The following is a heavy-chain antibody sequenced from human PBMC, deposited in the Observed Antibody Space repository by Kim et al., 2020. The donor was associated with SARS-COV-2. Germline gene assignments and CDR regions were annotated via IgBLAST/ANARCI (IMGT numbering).Heavy chain of an antibody. Sequence: SETLSLTCTVSGCSISSSSYYWGWIRQPPGKGLEWIGSIYYSGSTYYNPSLKSRVTISVDTSKNQFSLKLSSVTAADTAVYYCARLGYCGGDCSHLIDYWGQGTLVTVSS. D-gene: IGHD2-21*02. J-gene: IGHJ4*02. V-gene: IGHV4-39*01. CDR2: IYYSGST. CDR3: ARLGYCGGDCSHLIDY. CDR1: GCSISSSSYY.